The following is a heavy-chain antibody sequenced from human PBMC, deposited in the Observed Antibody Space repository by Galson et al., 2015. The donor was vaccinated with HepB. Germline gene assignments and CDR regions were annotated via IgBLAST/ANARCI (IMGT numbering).Heavy chain of an antibody. CDR3: ARRSSWELLRRFLDY. CDR2: INTNTGNP. Sequence: SVKVSCKASGYTFTSYAMNWVRQAPGQGLEWMGWINTNTGNPTYAQGFTGRFVFSLDTSVSTAYLQISSLKAEDTAVYYCARRSSWELLRRFLDYWGQGTLVTVSS. D-gene: IGHD1-26*01. V-gene: IGHV7-4-1*02. J-gene: IGHJ4*02. CDR1: GYTFTSYA.